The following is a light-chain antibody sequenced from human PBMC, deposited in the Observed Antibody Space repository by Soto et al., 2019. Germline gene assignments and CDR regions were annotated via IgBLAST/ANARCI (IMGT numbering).Light chain of an antibody. V-gene: IGKV1-5*03. CDR1: QSVNSW. J-gene: IGKJ2*01. CDR3: QQYNTYYPT. CDR2: KAS. Sequence: DIQMTQSPSTLSASVGHIVTITSRASQSVNSWLAWYHQKPWKAPNLLISKASTLESGVPSRFSGSGSGPEFTLTISSLQPDDFATYSCQQYNTYYPTFGQANKLEIK.